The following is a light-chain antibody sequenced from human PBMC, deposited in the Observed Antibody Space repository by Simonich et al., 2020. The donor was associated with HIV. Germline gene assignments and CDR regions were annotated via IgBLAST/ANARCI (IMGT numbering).Light chain of an antibody. CDR2: WAS. CDR3: QQLNSYPFT. V-gene: IGKV4-1*01. CDR1: QSVLYSSNNKNY. J-gene: IGKJ3*01. Sequence: DIVMTQSPDSLAVSLGERATINCKSSQSVLYSSNNKNYLAWYQQKPGQPPKLPIYWASTRESGVPDRFSASGSGTDFTLTISSLQPEDFATYYCQQLNSYPFTFGPGTKVDIK.